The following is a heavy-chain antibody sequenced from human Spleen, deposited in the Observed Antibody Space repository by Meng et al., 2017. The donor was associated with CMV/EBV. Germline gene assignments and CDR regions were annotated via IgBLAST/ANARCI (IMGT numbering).Heavy chain of an antibody. J-gene: IGHJ4*02. CDR1: GYTFTGYY. CDR2: INPYNGNT. D-gene: IGHD3-3*01. V-gene: IGHV1-18*04. CDR3: ARSLWSGYSPLGY. Sequence: ASVKVSCKASGYTFTGYYMHWVRQAPGQGLEWMGWINPYNGNTNYAQKLQGRVTMTTDTSTSTAYMELRSLRSDDTAVYYCARSLWSGYSPLGYWGQGTLVTVSS.